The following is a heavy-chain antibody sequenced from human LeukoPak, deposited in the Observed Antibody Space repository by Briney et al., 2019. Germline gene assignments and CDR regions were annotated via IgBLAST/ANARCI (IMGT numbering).Heavy chain of an antibody. CDR2: IGTSDTK. Sequence: GGSLRLSCAASGFSFSSYNMNWVRQAPGKGLEWVSYIGTSDTKYYADSVRGRFIISRDNGKNSVYLQMSSLRSEDAAVYYCARDGWYSGYDFDPWGQGTLVTVSS. J-gene: IGHJ5*02. CDR3: ARDGWYSGYDFDP. D-gene: IGHD5-12*01. V-gene: IGHV3-48*01. CDR1: GFSFSSYN.